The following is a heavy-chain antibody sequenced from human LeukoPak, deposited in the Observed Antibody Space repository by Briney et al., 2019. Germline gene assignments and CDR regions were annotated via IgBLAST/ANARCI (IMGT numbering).Heavy chain of an antibody. Sequence: GGSLRLSCAASGSTFSSYAMSWVRQAPGKGLEWVSAISGSGGSTYYADSVKGRFTISRDNSKNTLYLQMNSLRAEDTAVYYCAKDRAWEYYFDYWGQGTLVTVSS. V-gene: IGHV3-23*01. CDR2: ISGSGGST. D-gene: IGHD1-26*01. CDR3: AKDRAWEYYFDY. CDR1: GSTFSSYA. J-gene: IGHJ4*02.